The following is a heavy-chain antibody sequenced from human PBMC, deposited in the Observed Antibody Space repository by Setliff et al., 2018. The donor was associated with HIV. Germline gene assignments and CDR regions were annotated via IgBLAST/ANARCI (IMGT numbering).Heavy chain of an antibody. V-gene: IGHV3-30*02. CDR2: IQSDGADK. D-gene: IGHD3-10*01. CDR1: GFTFNTHA. CDR3: ARSVIGYYYYGMDV. J-gene: IGHJ6*02. Sequence: GGSLRLSCAASGFTFNTHAMHWVRQVPGKGLEWVAFIQSDGADKYYGDSVKGRFTISRDNSKNTLYLELNSLRLDDTAVYYCARSVIGYYYYGMDVWGQGTLVTVSS.